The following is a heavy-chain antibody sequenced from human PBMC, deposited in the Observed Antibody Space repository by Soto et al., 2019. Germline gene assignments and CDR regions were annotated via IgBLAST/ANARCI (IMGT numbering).Heavy chain of an antibody. Sequence: EVQLVESGGGLVQPGGSLRLSCAASGFTFSSYWMHWVRQAPGKGLVWVSRINSDGSSISYADSVKGRFTISRDNAENTLYLKMTSLRAEDTAVYYCARVRGSPPYGMDVWGQGTTVTVS. CDR1: GFTFSSYW. J-gene: IGHJ6*02. V-gene: IGHV3-74*01. CDR2: INSDGSSI. CDR3: ARVRGSPPYGMDV. D-gene: IGHD3-10*01.